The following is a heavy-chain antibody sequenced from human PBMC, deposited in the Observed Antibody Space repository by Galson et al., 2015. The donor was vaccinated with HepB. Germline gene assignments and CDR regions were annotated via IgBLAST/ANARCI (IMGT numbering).Heavy chain of an antibody. J-gene: IGHJ6*02. Sequence: LSLTCTVSGGSISSGSYYWSWIRQPAGKGLEWIGRICTSGSTNYNPSLKSRVTISVDTSKNQFSLKLSSVTAADTAVYYCARDTYYYDSSGYYGSYYYGMDVWGQGTTVTVSS. CDR1: GGSISSGSYY. V-gene: IGHV4-61*02. CDR2: ICTSGST. CDR3: ARDTYYYDSSGYYGSYYYGMDV. D-gene: IGHD3-22*01.